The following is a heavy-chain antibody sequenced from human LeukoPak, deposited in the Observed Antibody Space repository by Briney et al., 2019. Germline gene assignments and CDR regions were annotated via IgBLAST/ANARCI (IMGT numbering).Heavy chain of an antibody. Sequence: GGSLRLSCAASGFTFSSYWMSWVRQAPGKGLEWVANIKQDGSEKYYVDSVKGRFTVSRDNAKHSLYLQMNSLRAEDTAVYYCVRDAKQYYDILTGYYNDAFDIWGQGTMVTVSS. V-gene: IGHV3-7*01. CDR1: GFTFSSYW. CDR2: IKQDGSEK. CDR3: VRDAKQYYDILTGYYNDAFDI. J-gene: IGHJ3*02. D-gene: IGHD3-9*01.